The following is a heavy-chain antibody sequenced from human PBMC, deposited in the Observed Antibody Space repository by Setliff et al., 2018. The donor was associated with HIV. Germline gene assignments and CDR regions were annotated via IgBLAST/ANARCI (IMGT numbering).Heavy chain of an antibody. D-gene: IGHD6-19*01. CDR3: ARATWLVHPFPLYYFDY. Sequence: PSETLSLTCAVSGGSISSRNWWSWVRQPPGKGLEWIGEIYHSGSTNYNPSLKSRVTISVDKSKNQFSLKLISVTAADTAVYCARATWLVHPFPLYYFDYWGQGTLVTAPQ. J-gene: IGHJ4*02. CDR2: IYHSGST. CDR1: GGSISSRNW. V-gene: IGHV4-4*02.